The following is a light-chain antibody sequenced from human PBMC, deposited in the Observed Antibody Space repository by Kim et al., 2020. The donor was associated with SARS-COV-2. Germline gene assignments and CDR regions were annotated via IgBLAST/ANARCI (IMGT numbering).Light chain of an antibody. CDR1: ENVNNNY. Sequence: EIVLTQSPGSLSLTPGERAALSCRASENVNNNYLVWYQLKPGQAPRLLIYGASSRATGIPDRFSGSGSGTDFTLTISSLEPEDFAVYFCLLYGVSPTFGQGTRLEIK. J-gene: IGKJ5*01. CDR3: LLYGVSPT. V-gene: IGKV3-20*01. CDR2: GAS.